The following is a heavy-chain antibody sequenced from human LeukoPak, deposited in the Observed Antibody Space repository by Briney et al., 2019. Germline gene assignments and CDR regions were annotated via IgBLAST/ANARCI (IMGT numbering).Heavy chain of an antibody. CDR1: GGSFSGYY. D-gene: IGHD2-8*02. J-gene: IGHJ4*02. CDR2: INHSGST. V-gene: IGHV4-34*01. CDR3: ARAWWGAKGPDY. Sequence: KPSETLSLTCAVYGGSFSGYYWSWIRQPPGKGLEWIGEINHSGSTNYNPSLKSRVTISVDTSKNQFSLKLSSVTAAATAVYYCARAWWGAKGPDYWGQGTLVTVSS.